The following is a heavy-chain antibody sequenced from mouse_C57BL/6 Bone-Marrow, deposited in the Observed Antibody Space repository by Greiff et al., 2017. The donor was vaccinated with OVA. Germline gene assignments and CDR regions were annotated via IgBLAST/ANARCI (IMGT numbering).Heavy chain of an antibody. J-gene: IGHJ2*01. CDR2: IDPNSGGT. D-gene: IGHD1-1*01. V-gene: IGHV1-62-3*01. CDR3: ASYGIDY. CDR1: GYTFTSYW. Sequence: QVQLQQPGAELVKPGASVKLSCKASGYTFTSYWMHWVKQRPGRGLEWIGRIDPNSGGTKYNEKFKSKATLTVEKSSSTAYMQLSSLTSEDSAVYFCASYGIDYWGQGTTLTVSS.